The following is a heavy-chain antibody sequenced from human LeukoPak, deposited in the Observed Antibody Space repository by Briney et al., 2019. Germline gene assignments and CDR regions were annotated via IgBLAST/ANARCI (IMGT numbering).Heavy chain of an antibody. CDR3: ARDSYGDANFDS. V-gene: IGHV3-48*01. CDR2: ITGNSHTI. CDR1: GFTFNTYS. D-gene: IGHD4-17*01. J-gene: IGHJ4*02. Sequence: PGGSLRLSCEASGFTFNTYSMNWVRQAPGKGLEWVSYITGNSHTIYYADSVKGRFTISRDISKNAVYLQMNSLRAEDTAVYYCARDSYGDANFDSWGQGTLVTVSS.